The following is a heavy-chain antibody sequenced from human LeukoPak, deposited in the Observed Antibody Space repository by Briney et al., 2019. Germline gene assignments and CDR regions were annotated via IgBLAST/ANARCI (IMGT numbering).Heavy chain of an antibody. J-gene: IGHJ4*02. Sequence: GGSLRLSCAASGFTFSSYSMNWVRQAPGKGLEWVSAISGSGGSTYYADSVKGRFTISRDNSKNTLYLQMNSLRAEDTAVYYCAKEYSSSWYGDYWGQGTLVTVSS. D-gene: IGHD6-13*01. CDR3: AKEYSSSWYGDY. CDR2: ISGSGGST. CDR1: GFTFSSYS. V-gene: IGHV3-23*01.